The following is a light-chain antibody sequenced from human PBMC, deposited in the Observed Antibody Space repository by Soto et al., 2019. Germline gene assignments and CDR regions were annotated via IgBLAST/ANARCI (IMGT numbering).Light chain of an antibody. CDR1: QSINDN. V-gene: IGKV3-15*01. J-gene: IGKJ4*01. Sequence: EIVMTQSPATLSVSPGETATLSCRASQSINDNLAWYQQKPGQAPRLLIYNAFTRATATPARFSGGGSATDFTLTISSLHPEDVAVYYCQQYDKWPPLTFGGGTKLEIK. CDR2: NAF. CDR3: QQYDKWPPLT.